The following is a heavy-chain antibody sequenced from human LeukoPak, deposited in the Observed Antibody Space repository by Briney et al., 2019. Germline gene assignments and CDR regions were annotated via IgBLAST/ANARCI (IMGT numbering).Heavy chain of an antibody. CDR1: GDTFSNYG. Sequence: GASVKVSCKASGDTFSNYGISWVRLAPGQGLEWMGWIIPSFGPAHYTQKFQGRLTIATDESTSTAYMELNSLRFEDTGIYYCARGTSTSWRGGLDFWGQGTPVTVSS. J-gene: IGHJ4*02. CDR2: IIPSFGPA. CDR3: ARGTSTSWRGGLDF. V-gene: IGHV1-69*05. D-gene: IGHD6-13*01.